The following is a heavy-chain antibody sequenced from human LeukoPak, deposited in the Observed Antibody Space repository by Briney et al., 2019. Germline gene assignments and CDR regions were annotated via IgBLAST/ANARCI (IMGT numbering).Heavy chain of an antibody. V-gene: IGHV1-8*01. Sequence: ASVKVSCTASGYTFTSYNINWVRQPTGQGLEWMGWMNPNNGDTGYAQKFQGRVSMTRDTSISTAYMELSSLRSEDTAVYYCASGEVGVVYRAGGRYYYYYHAMDVWGQGTTVTVSS. J-gene: IGHJ6*02. CDR2: MNPNNGDT. CDR3: ASGEVGVVYRAGGRYYYYYHAMDV. CDR1: GYTFTSYN. D-gene: IGHD2-15*01.